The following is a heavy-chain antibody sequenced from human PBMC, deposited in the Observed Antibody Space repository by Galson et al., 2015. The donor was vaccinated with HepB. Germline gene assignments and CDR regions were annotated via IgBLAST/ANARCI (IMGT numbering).Heavy chain of an antibody. J-gene: IGHJ4*02. Sequence: SLRLSCAASGFIFNSYAMTWVRQAPGKGLEWVAFISYDGSNKYYADSVKGRFTISRDNSKNTLYLQMNSLRPEDTAVYYCAREPYISGWSKRGRYFDYCGSGAVITVSS. D-gene: IGHD6-19*01. CDR2: ISYDGSNK. CDR1: GFIFNSYA. CDR3: AREPYISGWSKRGRYFDY. V-gene: IGHV3-30-3*01.